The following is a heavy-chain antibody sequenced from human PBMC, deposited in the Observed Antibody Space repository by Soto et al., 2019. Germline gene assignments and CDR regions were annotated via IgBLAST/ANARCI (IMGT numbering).Heavy chain of an antibody. D-gene: IGHD3-22*01. Sequence: SVKVSCKASGGTFSSYAISWVRQAPGQGLEWMGGIIPIFGTANYAQKFQGRVTITADKSTSTAYVELSSLRSEDTAVYYCARDGYYYDSLNWFDPWGQGTLVTVSS. CDR3: ARDGYYYDSLNWFDP. J-gene: IGHJ5*02. V-gene: IGHV1-69*06. CDR2: IIPIFGTA. CDR1: GGTFSSYA.